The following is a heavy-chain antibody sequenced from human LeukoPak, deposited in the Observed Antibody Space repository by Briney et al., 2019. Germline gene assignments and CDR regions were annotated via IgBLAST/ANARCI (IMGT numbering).Heavy chain of an antibody. J-gene: IGHJ5*02. CDR1: GYTFTSYG. CDR3: ARGPHCSSTSCYGNWFNP. CDR2: ISAYNGNT. V-gene: IGHV1-18*01. D-gene: IGHD2-2*01. Sequence: ASVKVSCKASGYTFTSYGISWVRQAPGQGLEWMGWISAYNGNTIYAQKLQGRVTMTTDTSTSTAYMELRSLRSDDTAVYYCARGPHCSSTSCYGNWFNPWGQGTLVTVSS.